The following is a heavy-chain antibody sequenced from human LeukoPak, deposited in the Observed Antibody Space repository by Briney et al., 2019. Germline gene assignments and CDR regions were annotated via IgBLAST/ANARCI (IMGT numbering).Heavy chain of an antibody. CDR2: ISGSAANT. V-gene: IGHV3-23*01. CDR3: AKSRPITIVRGVGVFDY. D-gene: IGHD3-10*01. J-gene: IGHJ4*02. Sequence: PGGSLRLSCATSGFRFSNYAMSWVRQAPGKGLEWVSVISGSAANTYYADSVKGRFTVSRDNSKNTLYLQVNSLRAEDTAVYYCAKSRPITIVRGVGVFDYWGQGTLVTVSS. CDR1: GFRFSNYA.